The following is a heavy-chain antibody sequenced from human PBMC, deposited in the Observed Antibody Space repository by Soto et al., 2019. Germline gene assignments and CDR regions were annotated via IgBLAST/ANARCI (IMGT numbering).Heavy chain of an antibody. Sequence: GGSLRLSCTASGFKFRGYAITWVRQAPGEGLEWVSVISGSGGVTYFADSVKGRFTVSRDNSKNTVFIQLNNVRAEDSAVYFCAKVLSYYYGWFDPRGLETLVIASS. CDR1: GFKFRGYA. D-gene: IGHD3-22*01. V-gene: IGHV3-23*01. CDR3: AKVLSYYYGWFDP. J-gene: IGHJ5*02. CDR2: ISGSGGVT.